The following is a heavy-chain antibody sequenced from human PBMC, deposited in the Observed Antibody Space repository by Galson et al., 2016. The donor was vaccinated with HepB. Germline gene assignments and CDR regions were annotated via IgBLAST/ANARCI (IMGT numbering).Heavy chain of an antibody. D-gene: IGHD5-24*01. CDR3: AKDAYTWRWLLSFFPDY. J-gene: IGHJ4*02. V-gene: IGHV3-30*18. CDR1: GFTFSDYY. Sequence: SLRLSCAASGFTFSDYYMGWVRQAPGKGLEWVAVLSFDGINKYYADSVKGRFTISRDNSKNTVYLQMNSLRAEDTAVYYCAKDAYTWRWLLSFFPDYWGQGTLVTVSS. CDR2: LSFDGINK.